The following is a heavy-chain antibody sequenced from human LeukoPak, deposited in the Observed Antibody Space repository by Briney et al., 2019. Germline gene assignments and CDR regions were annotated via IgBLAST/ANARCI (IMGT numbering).Heavy chain of an antibody. V-gene: IGHV4-31*03. CDR3: ASHRGWISPLAERFYGMDV. J-gene: IGHJ6*02. CDR1: GGSISSGGYY. D-gene: IGHD1-1*01. CDR2: IYYSGST. Sequence: PSETLSLTCTVSGGSISSGGYYWSWIRQHPGKGLEWIGYIYYSGSTYYNPSLKSRVTISVDTSKNQFSLKLSSVTAADTAVYYCASHRGWISPLAERFYGMDVWGQGTTVTVSS.